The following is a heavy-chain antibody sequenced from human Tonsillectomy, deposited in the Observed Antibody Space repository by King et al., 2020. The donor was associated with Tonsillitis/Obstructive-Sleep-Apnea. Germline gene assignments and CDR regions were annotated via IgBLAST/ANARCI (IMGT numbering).Heavy chain of an antibody. CDR2: RRNKANSYAT. J-gene: IGHJ6*04. CDR1: GLTFSDHY. Sequence: VQLVESGGGLVQPGGSLRLSCAASGLTFSDHYMDWVRQAPGKGLEWVGRRRNKANSYATEYAASVKGRFSISRDDSSNAGDLQMNSLKTEDTAVYYFTRERAASWMDVWGKGTMVTVSS. V-gene: IGHV3-72*01. D-gene: IGHD2-2*01. CDR3: TRERAASWMDV.